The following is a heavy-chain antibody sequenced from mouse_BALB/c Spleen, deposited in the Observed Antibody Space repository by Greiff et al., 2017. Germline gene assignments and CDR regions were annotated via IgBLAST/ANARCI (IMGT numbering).Heavy chain of an antibody. D-gene: IGHD4-1*01. CDR1: GYTFTSYW. CDR2: INPSNGRT. CDR3: ARSPLTGTGFAY. V-gene: IGHV1S81*02. Sequence: QVQLKQPGAELVKPGASVKLSCKASGYTFTSYWMHWVKQRPGQGLEWIGEINPSNGRTNYNEKFKSKATLTVDKSSSTAYMQLSSLTSEDSAVYYCARSPLTGTGFAYWGQGTLVTVSA. J-gene: IGHJ3*01.